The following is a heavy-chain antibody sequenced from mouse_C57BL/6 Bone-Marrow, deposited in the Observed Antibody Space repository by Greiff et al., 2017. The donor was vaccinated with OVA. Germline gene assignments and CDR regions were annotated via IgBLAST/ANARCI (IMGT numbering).Heavy chain of an antibody. CDR3: ARRHYYGSSYDEGFAY. CDR1: GYTFTSYW. J-gene: IGHJ3*01. CDR2: IDPNSGGT. D-gene: IGHD1-1*01. V-gene: IGHV1-72*01. Sequence: VQLQQPGAELVKPGASVKLSCKASGYTFTSYWMHWVKQRPGRGLEWIGRIDPNSGGTKYNEEFKSKARLTVDKASSTAYMQLSSLTSEDAAVYYCARRHYYGSSYDEGFAYWGQGTLVTVSA.